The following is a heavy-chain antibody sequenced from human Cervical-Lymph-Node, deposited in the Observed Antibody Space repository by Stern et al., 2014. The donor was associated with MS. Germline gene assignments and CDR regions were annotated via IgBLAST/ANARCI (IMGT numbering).Heavy chain of an antibody. Sequence: VQLVESGPGLVKPSQTLSLTCTVSGGSISSGSYYWSWIRQPAGKGLEWIGRIYTSGSTHYNPSLKSRVTISVDTSKNQFSLQRSSVTAADTAVYYCARALAYWYFDLWGRGTLVTVSS. CDR3: ARALAYWYFDL. D-gene: IGHD3-3*02. V-gene: IGHV4-61*02. CDR1: GGSISSGSYY. J-gene: IGHJ2*01. CDR2: IYTSGST.